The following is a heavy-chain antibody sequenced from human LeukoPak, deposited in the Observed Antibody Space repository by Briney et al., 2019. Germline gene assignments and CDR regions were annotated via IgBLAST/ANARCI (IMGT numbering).Heavy chain of an antibody. CDR3: ARRSYYYDSSGYSYYFDY. J-gene: IGHJ4*02. V-gene: IGHV4-4*02. D-gene: IGHD3-22*01. Sequence: SSETLSLTCAVSGGSISSSNWWSWVRQSPGKGLEWIGEIYHSGSTNYNPSLKSRVTISVDKSKNQFSLKLSSVTAADTAVYYCARRSYYYDSSGYSYYFDYWGQGTLVTVSS. CDR1: GGSISSSNW. CDR2: IYHSGST.